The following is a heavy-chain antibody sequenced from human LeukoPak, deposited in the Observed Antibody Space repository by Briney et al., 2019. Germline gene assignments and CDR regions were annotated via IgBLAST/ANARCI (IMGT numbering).Heavy chain of an antibody. V-gene: IGHV4-39*01. D-gene: IGHD2-8*01. Sequence: SETLSLTCTVSGGSISSSSYYWGWIRQPPGKGLEWIGSIYYSGSTYYNPSLKSRVTISVDTSKNQFSLKLSSVTAADTAVYYCARGGAVYATPFDYWGQGTLVTVSS. J-gene: IGHJ4*02. CDR1: GGSISSSSYY. CDR2: IYYSGST. CDR3: ARGGAVYATPFDY.